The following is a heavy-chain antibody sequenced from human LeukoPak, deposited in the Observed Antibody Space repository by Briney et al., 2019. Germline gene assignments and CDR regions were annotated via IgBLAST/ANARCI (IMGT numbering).Heavy chain of an antibody. CDR3: AGGSSMEV. V-gene: IGHV3-7*03. CDR2: IKKDGSGI. D-gene: IGHD1-26*01. J-gene: IGHJ6*04. Sequence: GGSLSLSCAVSEFPFSNSWWYWVRRPQGKGLEGVANIKKDGSGISYVDSVMGRFIISRDNARNSLYLQMNSLRVEDTAVYFCAGGSSMEVWGKGTAVTVSS. CDR1: EFPFSNSW.